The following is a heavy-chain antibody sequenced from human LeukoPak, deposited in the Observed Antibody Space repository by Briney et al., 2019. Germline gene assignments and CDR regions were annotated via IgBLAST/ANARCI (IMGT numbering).Heavy chain of an antibody. Sequence: PSETLSLTSAVSGGSISSGGYSWSWIRQPPGKGLEWIGYIYHSGSTYYNPSLKSRVTISVDRSKNQFSLKLSSVTAADTAVYYCARGGHYDILTGYYPAVDYWGQGTLVTVSS. CDR3: ARGGHYDILTGYYPAVDY. V-gene: IGHV4-30-2*01. CDR2: IYHSGST. D-gene: IGHD3-9*01. CDR1: GGSISSGGYS. J-gene: IGHJ4*02.